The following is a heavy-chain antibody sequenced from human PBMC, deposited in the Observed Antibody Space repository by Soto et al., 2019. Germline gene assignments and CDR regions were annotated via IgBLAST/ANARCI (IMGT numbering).Heavy chain of an antibody. CDR1: GGSISSHY. Sequence: SETLSLTCTVSGGSISSHYWTWIWIRQLPGRGLEWVGYIYDSVKTKYNPSLKSRVTISVDTSKNQFSLQLSSVTAADTAVYYCVRDGTKTLRDWFDPWGQGISVTVSS. D-gene: IGHD1-1*01. J-gene: IGHJ5*02. CDR3: VRDGTKTLRDWFDP. CDR2: IYDSVKT. V-gene: IGHV4-59*11.